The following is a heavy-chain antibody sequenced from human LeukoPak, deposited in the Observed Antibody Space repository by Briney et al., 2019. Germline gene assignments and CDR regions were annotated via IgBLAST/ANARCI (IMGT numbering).Heavy chain of an antibody. V-gene: IGHV3-7*01. J-gene: IGHJ4*02. Sequence: GGSLRLSCSASGFMFSRHWMGWVRQAPGKGLAWVATIKKDGGQYYVDSVKGRFIISRDNAKNSLDLHMNNLRAEDTAVYSCARGPDYGDRLDYFDYWGQGTLVTVSS. CDR2: IKKDGGQ. CDR1: GFMFSRHW. D-gene: IGHD4-17*01. CDR3: ARGPDYGDRLDYFDY.